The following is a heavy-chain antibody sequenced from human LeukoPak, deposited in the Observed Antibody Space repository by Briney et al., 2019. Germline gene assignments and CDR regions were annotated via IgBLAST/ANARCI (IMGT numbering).Heavy chain of an antibody. CDR1: GGTFSSYA. J-gene: IGHJ4*02. CDR2: IIPIFGTA. Sequence: SVKVSCKASGGTFSSYAISWVRQAPGQVLEWMGGIIPIFGTANYAQKFQGRVTITADESTSTAYMELSSLRSEDTAVYYCARGPGDYYDSSGYYYFDYWGQGTLVTVSP. V-gene: IGHV1-69*13. D-gene: IGHD3-22*01. CDR3: ARGPGDYYDSSGYYYFDY.